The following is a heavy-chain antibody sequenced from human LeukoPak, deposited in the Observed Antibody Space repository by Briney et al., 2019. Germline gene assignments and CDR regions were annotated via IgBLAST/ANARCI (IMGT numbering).Heavy chain of an antibody. V-gene: IGHV4-38-2*02. CDR3: ARADSRDWDYYYYGMDV. CDR1: GHSINSDYY. J-gene: IGHJ6*02. CDR2: IYHSGST. D-gene: IGHD6-19*01. Sequence: SETLSLTCTVSGHSINSDYYWAWIRQPPGKGLEWIGSIYHSGSTYYNPSVKSRVTISLDTSKNQFSLKLNSVTAADTAVYYCARADSRDWDYYYYGMDVWGQGTTVTVSS.